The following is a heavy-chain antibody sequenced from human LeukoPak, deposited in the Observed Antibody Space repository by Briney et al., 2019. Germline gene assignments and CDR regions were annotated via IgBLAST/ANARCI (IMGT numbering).Heavy chain of an antibody. CDR1: GFTFSDYY. D-gene: IGHD5-18*01. CDR2: ISSSGSTI. J-gene: IGHJ4*02. Sequence: PGGSLRLSCAASGFTFSDYYMSWIRQAPGKGLEWVSYISSSGSTIYYADSVKGRFTISRDNAKNSLYLQMNSLRAEDTAVYYCAREFYREYSFGYVSEPDPFDYWGQGTLVTVSS. V-gene: IGHV3-11*04. CDR3: AREFYREYSFGYVSEPDPFDY.